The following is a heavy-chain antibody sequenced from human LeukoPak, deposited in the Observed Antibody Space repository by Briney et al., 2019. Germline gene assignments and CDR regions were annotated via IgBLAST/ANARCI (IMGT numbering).Heavy chain of an antibody. D-gene: IGHD6-19*01. CDR2: ISYDGSNE. CDR1: GYTFRSYA. V-gene: IGHV3-30-3*01. J-gene: IGHJ4*02. Sequence: GGSLRLFCAASGYTFRSYALHGVRQDPGKGLEWGAVISYDGSNEYYADSAKRRFTISRDNYKNALYVQKNTLRAEHTAVYYCARGRDSSGWYWAYWGQGILVTV. CDR3: ARGRDSSGWYWAY.